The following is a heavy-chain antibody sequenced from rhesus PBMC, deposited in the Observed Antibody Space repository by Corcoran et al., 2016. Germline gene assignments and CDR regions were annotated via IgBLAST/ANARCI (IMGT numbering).Heavy chain of an antibody. CDR1: GFTFSDYY. J-gene: IGHJ4*01. CDR3: TKDQYSFDY. Sequence: EVQLVESGGGLVQPGGSLRLSCAASGFTFSDYYMYWVRQAPGKGLEWVGFIRSKAYGGTAEYAASVKVRFTISRDDSKSIAYLQMSSRKTEDTAVYYCTKDQYSFDYWGQGVLVTVSS. D-gene: IGHD2-15*01. CDR2: IRSKAYGGTA. V-gene: IGHV3-184*01.